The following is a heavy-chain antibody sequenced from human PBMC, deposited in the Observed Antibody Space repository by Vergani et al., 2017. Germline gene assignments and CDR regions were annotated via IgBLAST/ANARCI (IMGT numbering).Heavy chain of an antibody. CDR1: GFTFRSYA. Sequence: EVQLVESGGGLVPPGGSLRLSWAASGFTFRSYAMSWVRQAPGKGLEWVSAISGSGGSKYYADSVKGRFTISRDNSKNTLYLQMNSLRAEDTAVYYLAKNGHRSGGSCYSNYYYYMDVWGKGTTVTVSS. V-gene: IGHV3-23*04. J-gene: IGHJ6*03. D-gene: IGHD2-15*01. CDR3: AKNGHRSGGSCYSNYYYYMDV. CDR2: ISGSGGSK.